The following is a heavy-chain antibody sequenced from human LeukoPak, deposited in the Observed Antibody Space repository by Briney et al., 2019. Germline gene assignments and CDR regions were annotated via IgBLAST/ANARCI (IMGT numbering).Heavy chain of an antibody. V-gene: IGHV1-69*04. Sequence: GASVKVSCKASGGTFSSYAISWVRRAPGQGLEWMGRIIPIFGIANYAQKFQGRVTITADKSTSTAYMELSSLRSEDTAVYYCARGPNYGSRSDYFDYWGQGTLVTVSS. CDR3: ARGPNYGSRSDYFDY. CDR1: GGTFSSYA. CDR2: IIPIFGIA. D-gene: IGHD3-10*01. J-gene: IGHJ4*02.